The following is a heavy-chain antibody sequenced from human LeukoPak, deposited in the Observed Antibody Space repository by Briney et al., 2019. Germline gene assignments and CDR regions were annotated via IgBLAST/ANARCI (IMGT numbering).Heavy chain of an antibody. CDR1: GFTFSSYG. Sequence: GGSLRLSCAASGFTFSSYGMHWVRQAPGKGLEWVAVISYDGSNKYYADSVKGRFTISRDNSKNTLYLQMNSLRAEDTAVYYCAKGSPWIQLWLLNYWGQGTLVTVSS. V-gene: IGHV3-30*18. J-gene: IGHJ4*02. D-gene: IGHD5-18*01. CDR2: ISYDGSNK. CDR3: AKGSPWIQLWLLNY.